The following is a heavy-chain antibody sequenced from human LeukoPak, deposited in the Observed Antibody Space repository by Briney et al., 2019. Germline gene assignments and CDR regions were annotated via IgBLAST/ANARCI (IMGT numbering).Heavy chain of an antibody. J-gene: IGHJ5*02. D-gene: IGHD3-10*01. Sequence: SETLSLTCAVYGGSFSGYYWSWIRQPPGKGLEWIGEINHSGSTNYNPSLKRRVTISVDTSQNQFSLKLSSVTAADTAVYYCARATGRITMVRGVLHPWGQGTLVTVSS. CDR1: GGSFSGYY. CDR3: ARATGRITMVRGVLHP. CDR2: INHSGST. V-gene: IGHV4-34*01.